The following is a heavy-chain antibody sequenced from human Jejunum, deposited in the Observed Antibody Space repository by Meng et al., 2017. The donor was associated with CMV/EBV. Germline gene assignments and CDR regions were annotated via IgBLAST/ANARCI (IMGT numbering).Heavy chain of an antibody. CDR1: SYW. V-gene: IGHV3-7*01. D-gene: IGHD3-3*01. CDR2: IKQDGSEK. CDR3: ARVDVLRFLEWLLDSHYYFDY. J-gene: IGHJ4*02. Sequence: SYWLSWVRQAPGKGLEWVANIKQDGSEKYYVDSVKGRFTISRDNAKNSLYLQMNSLRAEDTAVYYCARVDVLRFLEWLLDSHYYFDYWGQGTLVTVSS.